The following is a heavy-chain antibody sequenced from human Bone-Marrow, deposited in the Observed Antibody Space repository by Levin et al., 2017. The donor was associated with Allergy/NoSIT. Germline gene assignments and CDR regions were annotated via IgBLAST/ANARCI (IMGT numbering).Heavy chain of an antibody. V-gene: IGHV3-9*01. CDR3: TKEFTSDPSYFDY. CDR1: GFTFDDYA. J-gene: IGHJ4*02. CDR2: ISWNSGSI. Sequence: AGGSLRLSCEGSGFTFDDYAMHWVRQGPGKGLEWVSSISWNSGSIGYADSVKGRFTVSRDNAKNSLYLQMNSLRAEDTALYYCTKEFTSDPSYFDYWGQGTLVTVSS.